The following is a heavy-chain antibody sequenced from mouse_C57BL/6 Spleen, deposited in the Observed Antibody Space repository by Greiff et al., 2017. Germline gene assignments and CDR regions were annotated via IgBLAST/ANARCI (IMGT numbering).Heavy chain of an antibody. CDR3: AREYYGSSYIDY. J-gene: IGHJ2*01. D-gene: IGHD1-1*01. CDR1: GYTFTSYW. V-gene: IGHV1-59*01. CDR2: IDPSDSYT. Sequence: QVQLQQPGAELVRPGTSVKLSCKASGYTFTSYWMHWVKQRPGQGLEWIGVIDPSDSYTNYNQKFKGKATLTVDTSSSTAYMQLSSLTSEDSAVYYCAREYYGSSYIDYWGQGTTLTVSS.